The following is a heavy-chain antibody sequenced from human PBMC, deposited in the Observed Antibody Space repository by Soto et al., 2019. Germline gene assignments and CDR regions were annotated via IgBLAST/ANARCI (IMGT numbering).Heavy chain of an antibody. Sequence: SETLSLTCGVSGASISLVGYSGSWIRQPPGKGLEWIGYISHRGNTYYNPSLRSRVTISVDRSKNEFSLNLRSVTAADTAMYYCARYDSSGDFDYWGQGTLVTVSS. CDR2: ISHRGNT. D-gene: IGHD6-19*01. J-gene: IGHJ4*02. CDR1: GASISLVGYS. V-gene: IGHV4-30-2*01. CDR3: ARYDSSGDFDY.